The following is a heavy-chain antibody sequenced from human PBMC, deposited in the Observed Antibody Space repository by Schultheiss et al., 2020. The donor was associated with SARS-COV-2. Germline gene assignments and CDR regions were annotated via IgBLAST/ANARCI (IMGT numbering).Heavy chain of an antibody. V-gene: IGHV4-59*12. Sequence: SETLSLTCAVYGGSFSGYYWSWIRQPPGKGLEWIGYIYYSGSTNYNPSLKSRVTISVDTSKNQFSLKLGSVTAADTAVYYCARLGGSYWNYYYYYMDVWGKGTTVTVSS. J-gene: IGHJ6*03. CDR1: GGSFSGYY. CDR2: IYYSGST. CDR3: ARLGGSYWNYYYYYMDV. D-gene: IGHD1-26*01.